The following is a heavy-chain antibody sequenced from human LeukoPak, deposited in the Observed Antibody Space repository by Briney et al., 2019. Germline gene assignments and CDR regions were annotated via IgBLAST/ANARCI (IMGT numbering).Heavy chain of an antibody. CDR2: IYTSGST. J-gene: IGHJ6*03. CDR1: GGSISSYY. D-gene: IGHD6-13*01. Sequence: SETLSLTCTVSGGSISSYYWSWIRQPAGKGLEWIGRIYTSGSTNYNPSLKSRVTMSVDTSKNQFSLKLSSVTAADTAVYYCARDRSSAAGYYYYMDVWGKGTTVTISS. V-gene: IGHV4-4*07. CDR3: ARDRSSAAGYYYYMDV.